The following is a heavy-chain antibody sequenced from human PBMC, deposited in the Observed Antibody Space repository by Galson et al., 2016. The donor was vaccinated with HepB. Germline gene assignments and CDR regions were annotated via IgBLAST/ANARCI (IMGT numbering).Heavy chain of an antibody. CDR1: GGSISSDYY. J-gene: IGHJ4*02. CDR3: VSLGTAAAVANRRGSVY. D-gene: IGHD6-13*01. CDR2: IYSGEDT. V-gene: IGHV4-39*01. Sequence: LSLTCIVSGGSISSDYYWGWIRQPPGRGLEWIGSIYSGEDTYYNPSLKSRVTISVDTSKNQFSLRLDSVTAADTAIYYCVSLGTAAAVANRRGSVYWSQGTRVTVSS.